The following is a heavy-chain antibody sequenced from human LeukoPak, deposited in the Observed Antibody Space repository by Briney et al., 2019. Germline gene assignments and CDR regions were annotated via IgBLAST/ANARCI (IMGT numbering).Heavy chain of an antibody. Sequence: GSLRLSCAASGFTFSSYSMNWVRQAPGKGLEWIGSIYYSGSTYYNPSLKSRVTISVDTSKNQFSLKLSSVTAADTAVYYCVRDVSRYYYDSSGYYLPPSFDYWGQGTLVTVSS. CDR1: GFTFSSYS. D-gene: IGHD3-22*01. CDR2: IYYSGST. V-gene: IGHV4-39*07. J-gene: IGHJ4*02. CDR3: VRDVSRYYYDSSGYYLPPSFDY.